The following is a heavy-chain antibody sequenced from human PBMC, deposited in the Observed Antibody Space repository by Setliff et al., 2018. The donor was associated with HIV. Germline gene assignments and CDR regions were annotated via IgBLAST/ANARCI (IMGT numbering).Heavy chain of an antibody. J-gene: IGHJ5*02. Sequence: GGSLRLSCAASGFTFSGSTIHWVRQASGKGLEWVGRIGSKANSYATAYAASVKGRFTTSREDSKNTAYLQMNSLKTKDTAVYYCKADSSGYPWGQGTLVTVSS. V-gene: IGHV3-73*01. CDR3: KADSSGYP. CDR2: IGSKANSYAT. D-gene: IGHD3-22*01. CDR1: GFTFSGST.